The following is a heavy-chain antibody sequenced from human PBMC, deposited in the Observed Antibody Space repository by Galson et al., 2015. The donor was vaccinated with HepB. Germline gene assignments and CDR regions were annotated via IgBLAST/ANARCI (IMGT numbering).Heavy chain of an antibody. CDR3: AGTFSNGDNPEYYFDY. Sequence: QSGAEVKKPGESLRISCKGSGYSFTSYWISWVRQMPGKGLEWMGRIDPSDSYTNYSPSFQGHVTISADKSISTAYLQWSSLKASDTAMYYCAGTFSNGDNPEYYFDYWGQGTLVTVSS. D-gene: IGHD4-17*01. J-gene: IGHJ4*02. CDR1: GYSFTSYW. V-gene: IGHV5-10-1*01. CDR2: IDPSDSYT.